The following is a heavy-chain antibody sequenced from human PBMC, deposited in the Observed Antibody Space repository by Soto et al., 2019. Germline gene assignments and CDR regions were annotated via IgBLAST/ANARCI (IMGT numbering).Heavy chain of an antibody. V-gene: IGHV2-5*02. CDR3: VHTPNYRLGGLHY. D-gene: IGHD2-15*01. Sequence: SGPTLVNPTETLTLTCSFSGFSLSAPGVGVGWVRQPRGQALEFLALIYWDDDQKFRPSLRNRLTISKDTSKNEVVLTMTNMDSVDSGTYYCVHTPNYRLGGLHYWGRGTLVTVSS. CDR1: GFSLSAPGVG. CDR2: IYWDDDQ. J-gene: IGHJ4*02.